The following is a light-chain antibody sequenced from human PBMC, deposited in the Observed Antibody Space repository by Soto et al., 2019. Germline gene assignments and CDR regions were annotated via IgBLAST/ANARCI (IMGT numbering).Light chain of an antibody. CDR1: QDISSA. J-gene: IGKJ4*01. CDR3: QQFNAFPLT. CDR2: DAS. V-gene: IGKV1-13*02. Sequence: IQLTQSPSSLSASVGDRVTITCRAGQDISSALAWYQQTPGKAPKLLLYDASSLEAGVPSRFSGSGSGTDFTLTITGLRPEDSATYYCQQFNAFPLTFGGGTKVQIK.